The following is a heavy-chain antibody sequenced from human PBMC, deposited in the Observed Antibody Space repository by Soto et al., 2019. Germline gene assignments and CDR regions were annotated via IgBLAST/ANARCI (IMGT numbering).Heavy chain of an antibody. CDR1: GFTFSNYF. J-gene: IGHJ5*02. CDR2: MSGNGKTI. CDR3: ARTYVPGIAGFDP. Sequence: GGSLRLSCAASGFTFSNYFMHWVRQVPGEGLVWVSRMSGNGKTISYADSVKGRFTISRDNAKNTLYLQMNSLRVEDTAVYYCARTYVPGIAGFDPWGQGTLVTVSS. V-gene: IGHV3-74*01. D-gene: IGHD1-1*01.